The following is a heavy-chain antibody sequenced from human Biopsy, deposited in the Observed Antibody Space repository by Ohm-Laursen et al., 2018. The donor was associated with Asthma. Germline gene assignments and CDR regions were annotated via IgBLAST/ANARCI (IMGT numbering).Heavy chain of an antibody. D-gene: IGHD2-2*01. V-gene: IGHV1-69*13. Sequence: SVKVSCKPLGGTFNTYVIGWVRQAPGQGLEWMGGINSVFGTTTYPQKFQDRVTITADDSTSTVYMELSSLRSEDTAVYYCARKAGSCISRTCYTLDFWGQGTLVTVSS. CDR3: ARKAGSCISRTCYTLDF. CDR1: GGTFNTYV. J-gene: IGHJ4*02. CDR2: INSVFGTT.